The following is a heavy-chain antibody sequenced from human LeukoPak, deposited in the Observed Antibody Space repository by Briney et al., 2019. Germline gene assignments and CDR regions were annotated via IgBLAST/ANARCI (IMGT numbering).Heavy chain of an antibody. Sequence: GGPLRLSCAASGFTFSNAWMNWVRQAPGKGLEWVGRIKSKAYGGTTDYAAPVKGRFTISRDDSKNTLYLQMNSLKTEDTAVYYCTTDYGSSISSYYYYGMDVWGQGTTVTVSS. CDR2: IKSKAYGGTT. CDR3: TTDYGSSISSYYYYGMDV. V-gene: IGHV3-15*07. CDR1: GFTFSNAW. J-gene: IGHJ6*02. D-gene: IGHD2-21*01.